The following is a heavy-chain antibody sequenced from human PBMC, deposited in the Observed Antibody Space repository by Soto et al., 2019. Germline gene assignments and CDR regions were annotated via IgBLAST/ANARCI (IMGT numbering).Heavy chain of an antibody. J-gene: IGHJ4*02. CDR2: IKQDRSEK. Sequence: GGSLRLSCAGSGFTFSSYSMNWVRQAPGKGLEWVASIKQDRSEKYYVDSVKGRFTISRDNAKNSLYLQMNSLRAEDTAVYYCAIPVDYWGQGTLVTVSS. CDR3: AIPVDY. V-gene: IGHV3-7*01. D-gene: IGHD2-2*01. CDR1: GFTFSSYS.